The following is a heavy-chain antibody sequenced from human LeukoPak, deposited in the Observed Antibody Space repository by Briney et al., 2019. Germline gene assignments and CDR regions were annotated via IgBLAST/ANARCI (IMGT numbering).Heavy chain of an antibody. CDR2: IYYSGST. CDR3: ARTNYYDSSGYRYYYYYYHMDV. CDR1: GVSISSHY. D-gene: IGHD3-22*01. J-gene: IGHJ6*03. Sequence: PSETLSLTCTVSGVSISSHYWSWIRQPPGKGLEWLGYIYYSGSTNYNPSLKSRVTISVDTSKNPFSLKLSSVAAADTAVYYCARTNYYDSSGYRYYYYYYHMDVWGKGTPVTVSS. V-gene: IGHV4-59*11.